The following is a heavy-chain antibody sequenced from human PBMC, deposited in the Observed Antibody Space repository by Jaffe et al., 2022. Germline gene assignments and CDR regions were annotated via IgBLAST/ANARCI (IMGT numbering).Heavy chain of an antibody. V-gene: IGHV1-69*01. CDR3: ARDRDYGDYDYDFDY. CDR1: GGTFSTYA. CDR2: IIPLFGTT. J-gene: IGHJ4*02. Sequence: QVQLVQSGAEVKKPGSSVKVSCKASGGTFSTYAVSWVRQAPGQGLEWMGGIIPLFGTTNYAQKFQGRVTITADESTSTAYMELSSLRSEDTAVYYCARDRDYGDYDYDFDYWGQGTLITVSS. D-gene: IGHD4-17*01.